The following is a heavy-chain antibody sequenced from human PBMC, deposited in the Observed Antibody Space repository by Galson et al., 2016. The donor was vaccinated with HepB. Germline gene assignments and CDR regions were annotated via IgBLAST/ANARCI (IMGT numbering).Heavy chain of an antibody. J-gene: IGHJ4*02. CDR3: AAGLGATFYS. CDR1: GAPMRGYY. CDR2: VFNTGDT. D-gene: IGHD1-26*01. V-gene: IGHV4-59*01. Sequence: ETLSLTCAVSGAPMRGYYWSWTRQLSGTGLEWIGYVFNTGDTHQNPSLQSRVTISIDTSKSHFSLNVTSVTAADTAVYFCAAGLGATFYSWGQGIQVTVSS.